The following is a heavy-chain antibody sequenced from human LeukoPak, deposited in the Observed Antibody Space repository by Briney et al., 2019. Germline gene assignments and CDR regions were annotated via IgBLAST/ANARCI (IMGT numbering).Heavy chain of an antibody. CDR1: GFTFSSYS. V-gene: IGHV3-21*01. CDR3: ARGDYGSAPSNWFDP. Sequence: WGSLRLSGAASGFTFSSYSMNWVRQAPGKGREWVSSISSSGSYIYYADSVEGRSTISRANAKNSLYLQMNSLRAEDTAVYYCARGDYGSAPSNWFDPWGQGTLVTVSS. D-gene: IGHD3-10*01. J-gene: IGHJ5*02. CDR2: ISSSGSYI.